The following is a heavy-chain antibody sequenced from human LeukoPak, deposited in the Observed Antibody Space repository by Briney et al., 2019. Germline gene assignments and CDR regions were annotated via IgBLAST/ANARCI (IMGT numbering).Heavy chain of an antibody. D-gene: IGHD5-12*01. Sequence: GGSLRLSCAASGFTFSDYYMSWIRQAPGKGLEWVSYTSSSGSTIYYADSVKGRFTISRDNAKNSLYLQMNSLRAEDTAVYYCARLVATPNSEVFDYWGQGTLVTVSS. J-gene: IGHJ4*02. CDR3: ARLVATPNSEVFDY. CDR2: TSSSGSTI. CDR1: GFTFSDYY. V-gene: IGHV3-11*01.